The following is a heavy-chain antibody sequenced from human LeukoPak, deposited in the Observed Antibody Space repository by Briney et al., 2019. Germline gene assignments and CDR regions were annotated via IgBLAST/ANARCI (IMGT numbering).Heavy chain of an antibody. CDR1: GFTFSSYS. CDR3: ARSASGYYPDY. D-gene: IGHD3-22*01. J-gene: IGHJ4*02. Sequence: GGSLRLSCAASGFTFSSYSMNWVRQAPGKGLEWVSSISSSSSYIYYADSVKGRFTISRDNAKNSLYLQMNSLRAGDTAVYYCARSASGYYPDYWGQGTLVTVSS. CDR2: ISSSSSYI. V-gene: IGHV3-21*01.